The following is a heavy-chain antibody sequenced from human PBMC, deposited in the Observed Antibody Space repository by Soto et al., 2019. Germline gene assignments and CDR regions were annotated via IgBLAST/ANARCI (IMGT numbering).Heavy chain of an antibody. CDR2: ISGKNGNT. J-gene: IGHJ6*02. CDR1: DYTFIRHG. V-gene: IGHV1-18*04. D-gene: IGHD2-15*01. Sequence: QVQLVQSGVEVKKPGASVKVSCKASDYTFIRHGISWVRQAPGQGLEWMGWISGKNGNTNYAQKLQGRVTLTTDTSTSTAYMELRSLRSDDTAVYYCARVSSSIVVVPDYGMDVWGQGTTVTFSS. CDR3: ARVSSSIVVVPDYGMDV.